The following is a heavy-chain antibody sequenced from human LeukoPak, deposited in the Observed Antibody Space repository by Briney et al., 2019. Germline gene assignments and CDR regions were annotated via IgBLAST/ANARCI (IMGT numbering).Heavy chain of an antibody. J-gene: IGHJ4*02. CDR1: GFTFDDYA. CDR2: ISWNSGSI. D-gene: IGHD3-22*01. CDR3: EMGDSSGYSPPLGY. V-gene: IGHV3-9*01. Sequence: PGGSLRLSCAASGFTFDDYAMHWVRQAPGKGLEWVSGISWNSGSIGYADSVKGRFTISRDNAKNSLYLQMNSLRAEDTALYYCEMGDSSGYSPPLGYWGKEPLVTVSS.